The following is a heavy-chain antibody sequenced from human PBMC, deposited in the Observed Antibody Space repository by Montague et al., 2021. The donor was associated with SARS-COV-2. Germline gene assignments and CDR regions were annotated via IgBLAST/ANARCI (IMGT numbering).Heavy chain of an antibody. CDR1: GGSFSGYY. CDR2: INHSGST. V-gene: IGHV4-34*01. J-gene: IGHJ4*02. Sequence: SETLSLTCAVYGGSFSGYYWSWIRQPPGKGLEWIGEINHSGSTXXXPSXXXRVTISVDTSKNQFSLKLSSVTAADTAVYYCARGTQASDWLLSPGFDYWGQGTLATVS. CDR3: ARGTQASDWLLSPGFDY. D-gene: IGHD3-9*01.